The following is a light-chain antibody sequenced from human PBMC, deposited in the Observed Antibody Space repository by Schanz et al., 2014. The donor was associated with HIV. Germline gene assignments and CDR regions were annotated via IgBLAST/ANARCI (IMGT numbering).Light chain of an antibody. V-gene: IGLV2-14*03. J-gene: IGLJ1*01. Sequence: QSVLTQPASVSGSPGQSISISCTGTSGDVGSYNYVSWYQQHPGKAPKLMIYDVSNRPSGVSSRFSGSKSGNTASLAISGLQAEDEADYYCSSLTSSSPLYVFGTGTKLTVL. CDR3: SSLTSSSPLYV. CDR1: SGDVGSYNY. CDR2: DVS.